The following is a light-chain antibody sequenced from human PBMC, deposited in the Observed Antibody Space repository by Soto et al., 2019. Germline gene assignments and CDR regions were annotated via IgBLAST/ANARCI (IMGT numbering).Light chain of an antibody. Sequence: QSVLTQPPSASGTPGQRVTISCSGTSSNIGRNTVSWFQQFPGTAPKLLISGDTQRPSGVPDRFSGSKSGTSASLAISGLKSEDEADYCCGAWDELLNGGYVFGYGTNAAVL. CDR1: SSNIGRNT. CDR2: GDT. CDR3: GAWDELLNGGYV. J-gene: IGLJ1*01. V-gene: IGLV1-44*01.